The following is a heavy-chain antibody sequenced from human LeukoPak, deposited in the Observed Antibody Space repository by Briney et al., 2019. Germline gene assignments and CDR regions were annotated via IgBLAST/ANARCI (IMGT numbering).Heavy chain of an antibody. Sequence: GGSLRLSCAASGFTFSGCGMHWVRQAPGKGLEWVAFIWYDGRDKYYADSVKGRFTISRDNSKNTLYLQMNSLRAEDTAMYYCAKDPYSYGSYFDYWGQGALVTVSS. CDR3: AKDPYSYGSYFDY. D-gene: IGHD5-18*01. CDR2: IWYDGRDK. CDR1: GFTFSGCG. J-gene: IGHJ4*02. V-gene: IGHV3-30*02.